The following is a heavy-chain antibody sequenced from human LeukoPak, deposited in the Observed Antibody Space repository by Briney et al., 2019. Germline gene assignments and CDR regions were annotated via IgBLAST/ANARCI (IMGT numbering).Heavy chain of an antibody. D-gene: IGHD2-21*01. Sequence: PSETLSLTCIVSGGSISGYHWGWVRQPPGKGLEYISFIYYNGDTNYNPSLKSRVTMSVDTSKNQFSLKLSSVTAADTAVYYCARLGDCGHDCYSHDYWGQGTLVTVFS. V-gene: IGHV4-59*08. CDR2: IYYNGDT. CDR1: GGSISGYH. J-gene: IGHJ4*02. CDR3: ARLGDCGHDCYSHDY.